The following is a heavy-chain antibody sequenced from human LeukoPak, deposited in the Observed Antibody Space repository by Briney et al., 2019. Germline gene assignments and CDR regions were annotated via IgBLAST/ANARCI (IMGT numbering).Heavy chain of an antibody. D-gene: IGHD2-15*01. CDR1: GGSLRGHY. CDR2: IYASGDT. J-gene: IGHJ6*03. CDR3: AREDDEYCSGTSGSNFYFYYKDV. Sequence: SETLSLTCTVSGGSLRGHYWTWIRQPAGKGLEWIGHIYASGDTTYNPSLKSRVTMSVDTSKNQFFLSLPSVTAADAAVYYCAREDDEYCSGTSGSNFYFYYKDVWGRGTTVTVSS. V-gene: IGHV4-4*07.